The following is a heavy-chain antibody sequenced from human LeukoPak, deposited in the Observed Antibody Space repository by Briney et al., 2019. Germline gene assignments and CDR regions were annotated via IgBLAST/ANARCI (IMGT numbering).Heavy chain of an antibody. CDR2: IKSKTDGATT. J-gene: IGHJ6*03. CDR3: TTDISILTAFYYYYYMDV. Sequence: GGSLRLSCAASGFTFSNAWMSWVRQAPGKGLEWVGRIKSKTDGATTDYAAPVKGRFSISRDDSKNTLYLQMNSLETEDTAVYYCTTDISILTAFYYYYYMDVWGKGTTVTVSS. CDR1: GFTFSNAW. V-gene: IGHV3-15*01. D-gene: IGHD3-9*01.